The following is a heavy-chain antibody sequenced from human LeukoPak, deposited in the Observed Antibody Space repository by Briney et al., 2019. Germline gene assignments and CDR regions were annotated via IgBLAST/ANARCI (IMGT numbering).Heavy chain of an antibody. CDR3: ARTEDGVRCSSTSYHRGYYYYYMDV. J-gene: IGHJ6*03. CDR1: GGTFSSYA. D-gene: IGHD2-2*01. V-gene: IGHV1-69*13. Sequence: SVKVSCKASGGTFSSYAISWVRQAPGQGLEWMGGIIPIFGTANYAQKFQGRVTITADESTSTAYMELSSLRSEDTAVYYCARTEDGVRCSSTSYHRGYYYYYMDVWGKGTTVTVSS. CDR2: IIPIFGTA.